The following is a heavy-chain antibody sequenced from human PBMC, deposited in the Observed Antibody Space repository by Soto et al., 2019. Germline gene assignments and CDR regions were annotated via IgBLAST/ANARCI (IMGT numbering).Heavy chain of an antibody. V-gene: IGHV1-2*04. CDR3: ARGDSTDCSKGVCSFFYNHDMDV. CDR2: INPKSGGT. D-gene: IGHD2-8*01. J-gene: IGHJ6*02. CDR1: GYSFTDYH. Sequence: ASVKVSCKASGYSFTDYHIHWVRQAPGQGLEWLGRINPKSGGTSTAQKFQGWVTMTTDTSISTASMELTRLTSDDTAIYYCARGDSTDCSKGVCSFFYNHDMDVWGQGPSVTLYS.